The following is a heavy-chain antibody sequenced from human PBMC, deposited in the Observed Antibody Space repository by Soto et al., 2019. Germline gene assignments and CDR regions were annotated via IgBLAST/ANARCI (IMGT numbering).Heavy chain of an antibody. CDR3: ARDIITVIGGEIYYYFGMDV. CDR2: INQSGTT. CDR1: GGSFREYY. Sequence: SETLSRTCSVNGGSFREYYWSWIRQPPGTCPEWIGEINQSGTTHYNPSLKRRVNISIDTSKNQFSLNLTSVTAADTATYFCARDIITVIGGEIYYYFGMDVWGQGTTVTVSS. D-gene: IGHD3-16*01. J-gene: IGHJ6*02. V-gene: IGHV4-34*01.